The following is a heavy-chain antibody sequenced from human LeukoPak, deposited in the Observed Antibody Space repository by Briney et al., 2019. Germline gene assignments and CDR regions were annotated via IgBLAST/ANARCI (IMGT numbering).Heavy chain of an antibody. CDR3: AKAFPDDFWSGYPVYFDY. CDR2: ISGSGGST. CDR1: GFTFSSYA. Sequence: GGSLRLSCAASGFTFSSYAMSWVRQAPGKGLEWVSAISGSGGSTYYADSVKGRFTISRDNSKNTLYLQINSLRAEDTAVYYCAKAFPDDFWSGYPVYFDYWGQGTLVTVSS. V-gene: IGHV3-23*01. D-gene: IGHD3-3*01. J-gene: IGHJ4*02.